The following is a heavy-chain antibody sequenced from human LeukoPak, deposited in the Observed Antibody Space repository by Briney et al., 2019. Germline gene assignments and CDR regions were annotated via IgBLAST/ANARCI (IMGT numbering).Heavy chain of an antibody. CDR3: ARHQDYYYYYMDV. V-gene: IGHV4-39*01. J-gene: IGHJ6*03. CDR2: IYYSGST. CDR1: GGSISSSSYY. Sequence: SETLSLTCTVSGGSISSSSYYWGWIRQPPGKGLKWIGTIYYSGSTYYNPSLKSRVTISVDTSKNQFSLKLNSVTAADTAVYYCARHQDYYYYYMDVWGKGTTVTVSS.